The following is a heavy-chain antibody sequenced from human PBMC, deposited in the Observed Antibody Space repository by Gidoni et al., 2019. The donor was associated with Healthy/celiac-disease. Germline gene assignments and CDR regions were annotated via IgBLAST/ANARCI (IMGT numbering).Heavy chain of an antibody. V-gene: IGHV2-26*01. CDR1: GFSLSNASMG. J-gene: IGHJ6*02. Sequence: QVTLKESGPVLVKPTETRTRTCTVPGFSLSNASMGGGWIRHPPGKALEWLAHILSNDEKSYRTYLTSYVTIVKDRSTSYMVVTMTTTDPLNTATNSCAIRGCGYYSYYYGMDVRGQGTTVTVSS. D-gene: IGHD2-21*01. CDR2: ILSNDEK. CDR3: AIRGCGYYSYYYGMDV.